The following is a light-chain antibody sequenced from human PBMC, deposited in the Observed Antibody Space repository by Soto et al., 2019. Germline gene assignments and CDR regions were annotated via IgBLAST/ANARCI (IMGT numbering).Light chain of an antibody. CDR3: SSYTRSSTFV. J-gene: IGLJ1*01. Sequence: QSVLTQPASVSGSPGQSITISCTGTSSDVGAHNSVSWYQQEPGKAPKLMIYEVTNRPSGVSNRFSGSKSANTASLTISGLQAEDEADYYCSSYTRSSTFVFGTGTKSPS. CDR1: SSDVGAHNS. V-gene: IGLV2-14*01. CDR2: EVT.